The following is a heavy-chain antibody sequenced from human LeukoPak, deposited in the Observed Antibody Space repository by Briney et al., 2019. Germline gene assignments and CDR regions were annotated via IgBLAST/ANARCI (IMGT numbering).Heavy chain of an antibody. CDR1: GGSISSSSYY. D-gene: IGHD1-26*01. V-gene: IGHV4-39*01. Sequence: PSETLSLTCTVSGGSISSSSYYWGWIRQPPGKGLEWIGSIYYSGRTYYNPSLKSRVTISVDTSKNQFSLKLSSVTAADTAVYYCARLTVGSDAFDIWGQVTMVTVSS. CDR2: IYYSGRT. CDR3: ARLTVGSDAFDI. J-gene: IGHJ3*02.